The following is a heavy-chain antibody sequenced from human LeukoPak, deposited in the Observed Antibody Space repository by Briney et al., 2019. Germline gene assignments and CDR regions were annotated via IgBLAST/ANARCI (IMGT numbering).Heavy chain of an antibody. D-gene: IGHD5-12*01. Sequence: SEPLSLTCTVSGGSISSYYWSWIRQPPGKGLEWIGYIYYSGSTNYNPSLKSRVTISVDTSKNQFSLKLSSVTAADTAVYYCARASGYDFLYFDYWGQGTLVTVSS. CDR2: IYYSGST. J-gene: IGHJ4*02. CDR3: ARASGYDFLYFDY. V-gene: IGHV4-59*01. CDR1: GGSISSYY.